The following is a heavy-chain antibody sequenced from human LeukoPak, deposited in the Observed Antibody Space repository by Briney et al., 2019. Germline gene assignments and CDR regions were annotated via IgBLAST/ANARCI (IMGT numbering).Heavy chain of an antibody. Sequence: GGSLRLSCAASGFTFSSYWMSWVRQAPGKGLEWVANIKQDGSEKYYVDSVKGRFAISRDNAKNSLYLQMNSLRAEDTAVFYCARDRSGSYLGDAFDIWGQGTVVTVSS. CDR3: ARDRSGSYLGDAFDI. J-gene: IGHJ3*02. CDR2: IKQDGSEK. D-gene: IGHD1-26*01. CDR1: GFTFSSYW. V-gene: IGHV3-7*01.